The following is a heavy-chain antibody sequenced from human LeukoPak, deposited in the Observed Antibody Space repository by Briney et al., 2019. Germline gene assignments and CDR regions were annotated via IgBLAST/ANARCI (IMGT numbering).Heavy chain of an antibody. V-gene: IGHV4-34*01. D-gene: IGHD5-24*01. CDR1: GGSFSGYY. Sequence: SETLSLTCAVYGGSFSGYYWSWIRQPPGKGLEWIGSIYYSGSTYYNPSLKSRVTISVDTSKNQFSLKLSSVSAADTAVYYCARHGGLQLGYFDYWGQGTLVTVSS. J-gene: IGHJ4*02. CDR2: IYYSGST. CDR3: ARHGGLQLGYFDY.